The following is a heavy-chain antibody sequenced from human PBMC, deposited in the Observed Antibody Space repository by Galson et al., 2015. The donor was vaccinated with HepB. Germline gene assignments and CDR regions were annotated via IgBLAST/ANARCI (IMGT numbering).Heavy chain of an antibody. V-gene: IGHV4-31*03. CDR1: GGSISSGGYY. D-gene: IGHD1-26*01. J-gene: IGHJ5*02. Sequence: TLSLTCTVSGGSISSGGYYWSWIRQHPGKGLEWIGYIYYSGSTYYNPSLKSRVTISVDTSKNQFSLKLSSVTAADTAVYYCAGEGDLNWFDPWGQGTLVTVSS. CDR3: AGEGDLNWFDP. CDR2: IYYSGST.